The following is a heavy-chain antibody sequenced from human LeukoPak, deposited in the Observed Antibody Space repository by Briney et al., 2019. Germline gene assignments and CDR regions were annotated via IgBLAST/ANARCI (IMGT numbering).Heavy chain of an antibody. CDR2: IYTSGST. J-gene: IGHJ4*02. CDR1: GGSISSYY. Sequence: SETLSLTCTVSGGSISSYYWSWIRQPPGKGLEWIGRIYTSGSTNYNPSLKSRVTISVDTSKNQFSLKLSSVTAADTAVYYCARDVYNDIVVVPAAIWGQGTLVTVSS. CDR3: ARDVYNDIVVVPAAI. D-gene: IGHD2-2*01. V-gene: IGHV4-4*08.